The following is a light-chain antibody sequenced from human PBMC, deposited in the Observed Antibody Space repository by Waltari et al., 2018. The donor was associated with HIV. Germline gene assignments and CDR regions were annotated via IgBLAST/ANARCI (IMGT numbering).Light chain of an antibody. J-gene: IGKJ5*01. CDR1: QAVSPA. V-gene: IGKV1-13*02. Sequence: AIHLTQTPSSLSASVGDRVTITCRASQAVSPALAWYQQKPGRPPKLLIYDASTLQTGVSLRFSGRGSVTNFSLTVNTLHPEDFATYYCQQYKSFPLTCGQGTRVEIK. CDR2: DAS. CDR3: QQYKSFPLT.